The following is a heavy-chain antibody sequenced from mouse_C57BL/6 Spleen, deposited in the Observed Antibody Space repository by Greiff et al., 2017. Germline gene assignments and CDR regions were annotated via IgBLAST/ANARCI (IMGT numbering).Heavy chain of an antibody. CDR3: TRCWAGAMDY. V-gene: IGHV1-15*01. CDR1: GYTFTDYE. J-gene: IGHJ4*01. CDR2: IDPEPGGT. D-gene: IGHD4-1*01. Sequence: VQLQQSGAELVRPGASVTLSCKASGYTFTDYEMHWVKQTPVHGLEWIGAIDPEPGGTAYNQKFKGKAILTADKSSSTAYMELRSLTSEDSAVYYCTRCWAGAMDYWGQGTSVTVSS.